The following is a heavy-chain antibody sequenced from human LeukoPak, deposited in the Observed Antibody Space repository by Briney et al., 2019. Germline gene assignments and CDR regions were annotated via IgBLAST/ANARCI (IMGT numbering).Heavy chain of an antibody. V-gene: IGHV1-46*03. CDR2: INPSSSST. CDR3: ARAGSMVRGVIDWYFDL. D-gene: IGHD3-10*01. J-gene: IGHJ2*01. Sequence: ASVKVSCKASGYTFTSYYMHWVRQAPGKGLEWMGIINPSSSSTSYAEKFQGRVTMTRDTSTSTVYMELNSLRAEDTAVYYCARAGSMVRGVIDWYFDLWGRGTLVTVSS. CDR1: GYTFTSYY.